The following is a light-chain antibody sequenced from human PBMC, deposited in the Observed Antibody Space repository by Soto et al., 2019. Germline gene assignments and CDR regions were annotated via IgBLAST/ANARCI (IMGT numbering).Light chain of an antibody. CDR3: QQYNSYWT. Sequence: DIQMTQSPSTLSASVGDRVIITCRANQSISSWLAWYQQKPGKAPKLLIYKASSLESGVPSRFSGSGSGTEFTLTISSLQPDDFATYYCQQYNSYWTFGQGTKVDI. V-gene: IGKV1-5*03. CDR2: KAS. CDR1: QSISSW. J-gene: IGKJ1*01.